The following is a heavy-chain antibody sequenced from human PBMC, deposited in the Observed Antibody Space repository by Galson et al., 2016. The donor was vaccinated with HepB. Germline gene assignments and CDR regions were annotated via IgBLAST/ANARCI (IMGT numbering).Heavy chain of an antibody. J-gene: IGHJ3*02. CDR3: ARRHTRTSSDRLNDALDI. CDR2: ISYDGSDK. CDR1: GFSLTTFA. D-gene: IGHD1-14*01. V-gene: IGHV3-30-3*01. Sequence: SLRLSCAASGFSLTTFAMHWVRQAPGKGLEWVAVISYDGSDKYYADSVKGRFTISRDNPRNTLYLQMGSLKADDTAVYYCARRHTRTSSDRLNDALDIWGQGTMVTVSS.